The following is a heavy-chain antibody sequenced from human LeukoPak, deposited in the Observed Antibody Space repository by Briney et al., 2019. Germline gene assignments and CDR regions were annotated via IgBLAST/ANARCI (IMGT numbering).Heavy chain of an antibody. J-gene: IGHJ4*02. CDR2: ISGSGTTM. CDR1: GFIFSDYY. V-gene: IGHV3-11*04. Sequence: GGSLRLSCAASGFIFSDYYMTWMRQIPGKGLEWVAYISGSGTTMDYAKSVKGRFTISRDNAKDSLYLQMNSLRAEDTAVYYCAPPVEMATIDWGQGTLVTVSS. CDR3: APPVEMATID. D-gene: IGHD5-24*01.